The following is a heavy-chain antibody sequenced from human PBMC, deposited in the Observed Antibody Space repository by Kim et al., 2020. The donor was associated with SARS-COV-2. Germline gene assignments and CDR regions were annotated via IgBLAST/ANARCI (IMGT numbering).Heavy chain of an antibody. Sequence: ASVKVSCKASGYTFSAYYIHWVRQAPGQGLEWMGWVNPNGGGTNYAQEFQGRVTMTWDTSIRTAYMELKRLKSDDTALYYCVNFNSDYVFDSWGQGTLVTVSS. CDR1: GYTFSAYY. J-gene: IGHJ4*02. CDR2: VNPNGGGT. V-gene: IGHV1-2*02. D-gene: IGHD4-4*01. CDR3: VNFNSDYVFDS.